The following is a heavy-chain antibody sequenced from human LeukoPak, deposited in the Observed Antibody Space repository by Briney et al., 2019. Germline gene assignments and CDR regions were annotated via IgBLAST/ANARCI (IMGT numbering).Heavy chain of an antibody. D-gene: IGHD3-22*01. CDR1: GFTFSSYD. CDR3: ARGLHYYDSSGYYPNDAFDI. V-gene: IGHV3-13*01. CDR2: IGTAGDT. J-gene: IGHJ3*02. Sequence: PGGSLRLSCAASGFTFSSYDMHWVRQATGKGLEWVSAIGTAGDTYYPGSVKGRFTISRESAKNSLYLQMDSLRAGDTAVYYCARGLHYYDSSGYYPNDAFDIWGQGTMVTVSS.